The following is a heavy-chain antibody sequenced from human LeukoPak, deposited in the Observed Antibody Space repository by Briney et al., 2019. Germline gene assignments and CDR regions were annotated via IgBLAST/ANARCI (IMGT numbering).Heavy chain of an antibody. CDR2: IDPNSGGT. Sequence: GASVKVSCKASGYTFTAHYIHWVRQAPGQGLERMGWIDPNSGGTNYAQKFLGSVTMTGDTSINTAFMELSRLRSDDTAIYYCARGRGTTMVRGVITNYFDLWGRGSLVTVSS. V-gene: IGHV1-2*02. CDR3: ARGRGTTMVRGVITNYFDL. CDR1: GYTFTAHY. J-gene: IGHJ2*01. D-gene: IGHD3-10*01.